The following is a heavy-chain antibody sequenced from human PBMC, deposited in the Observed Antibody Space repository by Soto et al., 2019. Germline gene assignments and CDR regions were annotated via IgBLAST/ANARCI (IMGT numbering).Heavy chain of an antibody. Sequence: KPSETLSLTCTVSGGSISSGGYYWSWIRQHPGKGLEWIGYIHYSGSTYYNSSLKSRVTISVDTSKNQFSLKLSSVTAADTAVYYCARWTPLFSTYYYDSSGREVTNWFDPWGQGTLVTVSS. CDR2: IHYSGST. CDR3: ARWTPLFSTYYYDSSGREVTNWFDP. D-gene: IGHD3-22*01. V-gene: IGHV4-31*03. CDR1: GGSISSGGYY. J-gene: IGHJ5*02.